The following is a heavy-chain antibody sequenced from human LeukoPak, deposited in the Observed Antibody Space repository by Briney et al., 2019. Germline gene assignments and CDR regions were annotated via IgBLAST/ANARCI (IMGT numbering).Heavy chain of an antibody. V-gene: IGHV3-23*01. CDR3: AKDRNDGYFDY. J-gene: IGHJ4*02. CDR2: ISGSGGST. Sequence: GASLRLSCAASGFTFSSYAMSWVRQAPGKGLEWVSAISGSGGSTYYADSVKGRFIISRDNSKNTLYLQMNSLRAEDTAVYYCAKDRNDGYFDYWGQGTLVTVSS. CDR1: GFTFSSYA.